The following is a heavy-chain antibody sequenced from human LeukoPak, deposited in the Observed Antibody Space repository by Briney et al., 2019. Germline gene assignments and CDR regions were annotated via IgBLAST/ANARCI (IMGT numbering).Heavy chain of an antibody. CDR1: GGSINNYY. Sequence: SEALSLTCTVSGGSINNYYWSWIRQPPGKGLEWIGYIHYSGSTSYNPSLKSRVIISVDTSKNLFSLKLSSVTAADTAVYYCAKAYSGFDPWGQGTLVTVSS. D-gene: IGHD2-21*01. CDR3: AKAYSGFDP. V-gene: IGHV4-59*01. CDR2: IHYSGST. J-gene: IGHJ5*02.